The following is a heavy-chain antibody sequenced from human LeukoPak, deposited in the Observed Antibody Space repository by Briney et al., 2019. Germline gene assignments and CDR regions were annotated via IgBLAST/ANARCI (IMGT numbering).Heavy chain of an antibody. V-gene: IGHV4-39*07. CDR2: IYYSGST. CDR3: ARLNHGVVDIVAKGGGYYFDY. CDR1: GGSISSSSYY. Sequence: PSETLSLTCTVSGGSISSSSYYWGWIRQPPGKGLEWIGSIYYSGSTYYNPSLKSRVTISVDTSKNQFSLKLSSVTAADTAVYYCARLNHGVVDIVAKGGGYYFDYWGQGTLVTVSS. J-gene: IGHJ4*02. D-gene: IGHD5-12*01.